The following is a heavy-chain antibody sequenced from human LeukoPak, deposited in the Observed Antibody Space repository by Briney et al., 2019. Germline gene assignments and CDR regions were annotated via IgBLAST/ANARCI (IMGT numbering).Heavy chain of an antibody. CDR3: ARDLMEAYYYGSGRPDAFDI. V-gene: IGHV1-3*01. J-gene: IGHJ3*02. CDR1: GYTFTSYA. D-gene: IGHD3-10*01. Sequence: ASVKVSCKASGYTFTSYAMHWVRQAPGQRLEWMGWINAGNGNTKYSQKFQGRVTITRDTSASTAYMELSSLRSEDTAVYYCARDLMEAYYYGSGRPDAFDIWGQGTMVTVSS. CDR2: INAGNGNT.